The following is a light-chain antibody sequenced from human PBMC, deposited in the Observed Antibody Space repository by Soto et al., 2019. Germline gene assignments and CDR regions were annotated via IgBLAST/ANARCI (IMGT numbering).Light chain of an antibody. CDR2: EVS. J-gene: IGLJ2*01. CDR1: SSDVGGYNY. V-gene: IGLV2-8*01. CDR3: SAYAASNNVGV. Sequence: QSALTQPPSASGSPGQSVTISCIGTSSDVGGYNYVSWYQQHQGKAPKLMIYEVSKRLSGVPDRFSGSKSGNTASLTVSGLQAEDEADYYCSAYAASNNVGVFGGETKLTVL.